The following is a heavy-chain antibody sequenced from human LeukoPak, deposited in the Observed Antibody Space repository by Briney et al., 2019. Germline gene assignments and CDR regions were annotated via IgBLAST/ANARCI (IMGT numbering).Heavy chain of an antibody. CDR2: IKSKTDGGTT. Sequence: GGSLRLSCAASGFTFSNAWMSWVRQAPGKGLEWVGRIKSKTDGGTTDYAAPVKGRFTISRDDSRNTLYLQMNSLKTEDTAVYYCTTLAMVRGQYYYYYYMDVWGKGTTVTISS. D-gene: IGHD3-10*01. CDR1: GFTFSNAW. V-gene: IGHV3-15*01. CDR3: TTLAMVRGQYYYYYYMDV. J-gene: IGHJ6*03.